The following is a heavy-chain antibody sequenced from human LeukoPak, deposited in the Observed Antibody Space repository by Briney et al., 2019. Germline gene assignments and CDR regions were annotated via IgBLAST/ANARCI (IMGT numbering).Heavy chain of an antibody. CDR3: ARGFCSNTRCYKEMATILPDY. V-gene: IGHV4-4*02. Sequence: SETLSLTCAVSGGSISSSNWWSWARQPPGKGLEWIGEIYHSGNTNYNPSLKSRVTISVDKSKNQFSLKLRSVTAADTAVYYCARGFCSNTRCYKEMATILPDYWGQGALVTVSS. CDR1: GGSISSSNW. J-gene: IGHJ4*02. D-gene: IGHD2-2*02. CDR2: IYHSGNT.